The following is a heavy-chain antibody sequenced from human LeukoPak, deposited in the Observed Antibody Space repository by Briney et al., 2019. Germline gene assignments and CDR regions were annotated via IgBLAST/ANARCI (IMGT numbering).Heavy chain of an antibody. CDR1: GYTFTAYY. J-gene: IGHJ4*02. CDR2: INPNSGGT. CDR3: ARLNGGSSDYYLGY. D-gene: IGHD3-22*01. V-gene: IGHV1-2*02. Sequence: ASVKVSCKASGYTFTAYYIHWVRQAPGQGLEWMGWINPNSGGTNYGQKFQGRVTMTRDTSISTAYMELSRLRSDDTAVYYCARLNGGSSDYYLGYWGQGTLVTVSS.